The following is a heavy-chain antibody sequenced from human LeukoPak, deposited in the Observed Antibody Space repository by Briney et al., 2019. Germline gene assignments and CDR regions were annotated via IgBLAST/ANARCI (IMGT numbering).Heavy chain of an antibody. CDR3: AKDKSGWYEDFDY. CDR1: GFTFSNYG. J-gene: IGHJ4*02. V-gene: IGHV3-30*18. CDR2: ISYDGSNK. Sequence: PGGSLRLSCAASGFTFSNYGMHWVRQAPGKGLEWLAVISYDGSNKYYADSVKGRFTISRDNSKNRLHLQMNSLRAEDRAVYYCAKDKSGWYEDFDYWGQGTLVTVSS. D-gene: IGHD6-19*01.